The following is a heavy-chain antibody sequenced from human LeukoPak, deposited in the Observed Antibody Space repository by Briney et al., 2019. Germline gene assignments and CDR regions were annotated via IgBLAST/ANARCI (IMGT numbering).Heavy chain of an antibody. J-gene: IGHJ4*02. CDR3: ARITGDNSLDY. CDR2: VYYNGGT. CDR1: GGSISYYY. V-gene: IGHV4-59*08. D-gene: IGHD7-27*01. Sequence: PSETLSLTCTVSGGSISYYYWCWIRQPPGKGLEWIGYVYYNGGTNYTPSLKSRVTISVDTSKNQFSLKLSSVTAADTAVYYCARITGDNSLDYWGQGALVTVSS.